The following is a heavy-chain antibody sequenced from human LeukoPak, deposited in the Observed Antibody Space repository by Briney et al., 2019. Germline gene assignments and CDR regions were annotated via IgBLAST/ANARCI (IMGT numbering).Heavy chain of an antibody. V-gene: IGHV4-34*01. CDR2: IYHGGST. CDR1: GESFSGYY. Sequence: SETLSLTCDVYGESFSGYYWSWIRQPPGKGLEWIGSIYHGGSTYYNPSLKSRVTISVDTSKNQFSLKLSSVTAADTAVYYCARSPDILTGEKFDYWGQGTLVTVSS. D-gene: IGHD3-9*01. J-gene: IGHJ4*02. CDR3: ARSPDILTGEKFDY.